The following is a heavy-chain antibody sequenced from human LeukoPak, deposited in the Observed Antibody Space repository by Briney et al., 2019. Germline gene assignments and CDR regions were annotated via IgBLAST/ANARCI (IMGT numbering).Heavy chain of an antibody. V-gene: IGHV1-18*01. CDR2: ISAYNGNT. D-gene: IGHD4-17*01. Sequence: ASVKVSCKASGYNFINYGFSWVRQAPGQGLEWMGWISAYNGNTNYAQNLQGRVTMTTDTSTSTAYMELRSLRSDDTAVYHCARLRVRFGDYAFRTWGQGTLVTVSS. CDR1: GYNFINYG. CDR3: ARLRVRFGDYAFRT. J-gene: IGHJ5*02.